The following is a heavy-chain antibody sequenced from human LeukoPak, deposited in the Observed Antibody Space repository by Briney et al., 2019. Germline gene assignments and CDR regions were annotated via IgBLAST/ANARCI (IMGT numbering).Heavy chain of an antibody. CDR3: ARLASTTGANPQKIDY. D-gene: IGHD4/OR15-4a*01. J-gene: IGHJ4*02. CDR2: IYDSGST. V-gene: IGHV4-39*01. CDR1: GGSIWSSYYY. Sequence: SETLSLTCTVSGGSIWSSYYYWGWIRQPPGKGLEWIGSIYDSGSTYYNPSLKSRVTISVDTSKNQFSLKLNSVTAADTAVYYCARLASTTGANPQKIDYWGQGTLVTVSS.